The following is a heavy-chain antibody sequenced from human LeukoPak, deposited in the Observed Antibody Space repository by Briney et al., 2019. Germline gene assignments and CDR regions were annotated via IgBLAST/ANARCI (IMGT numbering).Heavy chain of an antibody. Sequence: GASVKVSCKASGYTFTYYYIHWVRQAPGQGLEWIGIINPSGGGTTYEQKFQGRVTLTRDTSTSTVYMELSSLTSEDTALYYCARSPYTYGSLFYLDYWGQGTLVTVSS. J-gene: IGHJ4*02. V-gene: IGHV1-46*01. CDR3: ARSPYTYGSLFYLDY. CDR1: GYTFTYYY. D-gene: IGHD5-18*01. CDR2: INPSGGGT.